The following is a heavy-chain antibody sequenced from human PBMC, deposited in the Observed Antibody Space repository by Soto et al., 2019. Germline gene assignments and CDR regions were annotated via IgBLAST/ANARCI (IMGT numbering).Heavy chain of an antibody. V-gene: IGHV3-23*01. D-gene: IGHD3-10*01. CDR1: GFTFSSYA. J-gene: IGHJ6*02. Sequence: GGSLRLSCAASGFTFSSYAMSWVRQAPGKGLEWVSAISGSGGSTYYADSLKGRFTISRDNSKNRLYLQMNSLRAEDTAVYYCAKQDGDGSGSYYNYYYCMDVWGQGTTVTVSS. CDR2: ISGSGGST. CDR3: AKQDGDGSGSYYNYYYCMDV.